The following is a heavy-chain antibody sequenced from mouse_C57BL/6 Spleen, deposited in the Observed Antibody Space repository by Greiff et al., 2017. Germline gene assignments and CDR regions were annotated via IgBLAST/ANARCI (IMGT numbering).Heavy chain of an antibody. Sequence: VQLQQSGAELVRPGASVKLSCTASGFNIKDDYMHWVKQRPEQGLEWIGWIDPGNGDTEYASKFQGKATITADTSSNTAYLQLSSLTSEDTAVYYCTPLITTVPLDYWGQGTTLTVAS. D-gene: IGHD1-1*01. V-gene: IGHV14-4*01. CDR3: TPLITTVPLDY. CDR2: IDPGNGDT. J-gene: IGHJ2*01. CDR1: GFNIKDDY.